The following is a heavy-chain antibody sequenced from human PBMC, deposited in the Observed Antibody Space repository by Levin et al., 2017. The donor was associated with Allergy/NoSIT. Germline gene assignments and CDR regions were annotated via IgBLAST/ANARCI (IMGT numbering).Heavy chain of an antibody. CDR1: GFTFSFYG. Sequence: HAGGSLRLSCAASGFTFSFYGMHWVRQAPGKGLEWVTLIWNHGSRTDYADSVKGRFTTSRDNSKNMVYLQMSSLRAEDTAVYYCARVGIPVEGGDYYYGMDVWGQGTTVTVSS. CDR2: IWNHGSRT. CDR3: ARVGIPVEGGDYYYGMDV. J-gene: IGHJ6*02. V-gene: IGHV3-33*01. D-gene: IGHD6-19*01.